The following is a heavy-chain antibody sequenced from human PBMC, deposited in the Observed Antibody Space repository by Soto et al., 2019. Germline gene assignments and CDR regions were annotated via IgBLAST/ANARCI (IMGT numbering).Heavy chain of an antibody. V-gene: IGHV3-23*01. D-gene: IGHD3-22*01. Sequence: PGWSLRLSCSASGFTFSTYAMNWVRQAPGKGLEWVSSISGSGKDASYADSVKGRFTLSRDNSRNTLYLQMNSLRVEDTALYFCANGKDYFDSSGYSYFDSWGQGTLVTVSS. CDR3: ANGKDYFDSSGYSYFDS. J-gene: IGHJ4*02. CDR1: GFTFSTYA. CDR2: ISGSGKDA.